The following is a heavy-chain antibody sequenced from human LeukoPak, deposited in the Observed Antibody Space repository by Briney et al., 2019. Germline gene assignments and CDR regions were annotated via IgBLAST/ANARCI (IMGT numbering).Heavy chain of an antibody. V-gene: IGHV3-30*04. Sequence: PGRSLRLSCAASGFTFSHYAIHWVRQAPGKGLEWVAVISYDGSNKYYADSVKGRFTISRDNSKNTLYLQMNSLRAEDTAVYYCARGYSSGWFDYWGQGTLVTVSS. CDR3: ARGYSSGWFDY. J-gene: IGHJ5*01. CDR1: GFTFSHYA. D-gene: IGHD6-19*01. CDR2: ISYDGSNK.